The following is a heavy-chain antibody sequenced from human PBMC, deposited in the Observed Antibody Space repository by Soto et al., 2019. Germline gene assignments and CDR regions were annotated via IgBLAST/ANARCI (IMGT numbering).Heavy chain of an antibody. CDR2: VNSDGGFT. D-gene: IGHD6-19*01. V-gene: IGHV3-74*01. Sequence: GGSLRLSCAASGFTFSSNWMHWVRQAPGKGLVWVSRVNSDGGFTTYADSVKGRFTISRDNAKNTLYLQMSSLRAEDTAVYYCAGGSGSSGAKSPAYWGQGTLVTVSS. J-gene: IGHJ4*02. CDR3: AGGSGSSGAKSPAY. CDR1: GFTFSSNW.